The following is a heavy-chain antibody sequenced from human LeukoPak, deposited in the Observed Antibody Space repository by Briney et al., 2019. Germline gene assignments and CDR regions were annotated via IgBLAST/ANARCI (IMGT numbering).Heavy chain of an antibody. CDR2: INPNSGGT. D-gene: IGHD6-19*01. Sequence: ASVKVSCKASGYTFTGYYMHWVRQAPGQGLEWMGWINPNSGGTNYAQKFQGRVTMTRDTSISTAYMELSRLRSDDTAVYYCARRRGIAVAGRPYYYYYMDVWGKGTTVTISS. CDR1: GYTFTGYY. J-gene: IGHJ6*03. V-gene: IGHV1-2*02. CDR3: ARRRGIAVAGRPYYYYYMDV.